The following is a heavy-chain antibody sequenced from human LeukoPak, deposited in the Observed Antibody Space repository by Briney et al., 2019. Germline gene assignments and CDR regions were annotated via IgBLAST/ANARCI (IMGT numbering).Heavy chain of an antibody. Sequence: SGTLSLTCSVSGGSMSSYYWSWIRQPPGKGLEWIGYIYYSGSTNYNPSLKSRVTISVDTSKNQFSLNLSSVTAADTAVYYCARGLTVTGDYWGQGTLVTVSS. CDR3: ARGLTVTGDY. D-gene: IGHD4-17*01. CDR1: GGSMSSYY. V-gene: IGHV4-59*01. CDR2: IYYSGST. J-gene: IGHJ4*02.